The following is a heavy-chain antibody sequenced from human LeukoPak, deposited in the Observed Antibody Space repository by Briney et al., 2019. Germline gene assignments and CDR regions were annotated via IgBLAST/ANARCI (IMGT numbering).Heavy chain of an antibody. J-gene: IGHJ1*01. CDR3: ARAPSEIGGYYPEYFRH. V-gene: IGHV3-74*01. Sequence: GGSLRLSCAASGFTFSSYWMHWVRHAPGKGLVWVPRIKSDGSTNYADSVKGRFTISRDNAKNTLSLQMNSLRAEDTGVYYCARAPSEIGGYYPEYFRHWGQGTLVTVSS. CDR1: GFTFSSYW. CDR2: IKSDGST. D-gene: IGHD3-22*01.